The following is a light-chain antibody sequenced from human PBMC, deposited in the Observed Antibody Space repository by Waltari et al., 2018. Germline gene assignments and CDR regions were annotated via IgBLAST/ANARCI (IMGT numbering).Light chain of an antibody. Sequence: QSALTSPHSVSGSPGQSITISCTGSSSDVGGYNYVSWYTQHPVKAPKLMIYDVTKRPSRVSNRFSGSKSGNTASLTSSGLPGEDEADYYCSSYTSSSTLVVFGGGTKLTVL. J-gene: IGLJ2*01. CDR1: SSDVGGYNY. V-gene: IGLV2-14*01. CDR3: SSYTSSSTLVV. CDR2: DVT.